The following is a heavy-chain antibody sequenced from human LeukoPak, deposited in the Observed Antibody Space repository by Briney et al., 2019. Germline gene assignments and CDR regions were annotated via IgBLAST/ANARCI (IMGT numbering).Heavy chain of an antibody. Sequence: GGSLRLSCAASGFTFSSYGMHWVRQAPGKGLEWVAVIWYDGSNKYYADSVKGRFTISRDNSKNTLYLQMNSLRDEDTAVYYCARGYGLRDDAFDIWGQGTMVTVSS. CDR2: IWYDGSNK. V-gene: IGHV3-33*01. D-gene: IGHD3-16*01. CDR1: GFTFSSYG. CDR3: ARGYGLRDDAFDI. J-gene: IGHJ3*02.